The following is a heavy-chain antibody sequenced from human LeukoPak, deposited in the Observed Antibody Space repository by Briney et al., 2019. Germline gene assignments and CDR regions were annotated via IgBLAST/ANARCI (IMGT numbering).Heavy chain of an antibody. J-gene: IGHJ4*02. CDR2: INPSGGTT. V-gene: IGHV1-46*01. D-gene: IGHD4-17*01. CDR3: ARGTGLGGDYVSN. Sequence: ASVKVSCKASGYTFITYYMHWVRQAPGQGLEWMGVINPSGGTTSYAQKFQARVTMTRDTSTSTVYMELSSLRSEDTAVYYCARGTGLGGDYVSNWGQGTLVAVSS. CDR1: GYTFITYY.